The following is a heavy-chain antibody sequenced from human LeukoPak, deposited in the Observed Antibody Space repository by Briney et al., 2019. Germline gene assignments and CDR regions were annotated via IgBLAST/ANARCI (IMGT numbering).Heavy chain of an antibody. CDR2: IDSSSSII. Sequence: GGCLRLSCAASGFTFSSYNMNWVRQAPGKGLEWVSYIDSSSSIIYYADSVKGRFTISRDNTKNSLYLQLNSLRVEDTAVYYCARYCSGGSCWDYWGQGTLVTVSS. CDR3: ARYCSGGSCWDY. D-gene: IGHD2-15*01. V-gene: IGHV3-48*04. CDR1: GFTFSSYN. J-gene: IGHJ4*02.